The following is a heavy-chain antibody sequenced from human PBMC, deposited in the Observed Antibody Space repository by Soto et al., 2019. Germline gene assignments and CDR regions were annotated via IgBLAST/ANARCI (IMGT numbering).Heavy chain of an antibody. CDR1: GGSFSGYY. CDR2: IHHSGRT. J-gene: IGHJ3*02. V-gene: IGHV4-34*01. Sequence: LSLTCAVYGGSFSGYYWTWIRQTPGKGLEWIGEIHHSGRTNYNPSLKSRVSISADTSKTQFSLNLTSVTAADTAVYYCARGECSSNYCFTRWALDIWGQGTVVTVS. D-gene: IGHD2-2*01. CDR3: ARGECSSNYCFTRWALDI.